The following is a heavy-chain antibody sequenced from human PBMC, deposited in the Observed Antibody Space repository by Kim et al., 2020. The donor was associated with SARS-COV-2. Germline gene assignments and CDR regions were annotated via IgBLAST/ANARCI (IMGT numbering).Heavy chain of an antibody. Sequence: GGSLRLSCAASGFTFSSYSMNWVRQAPGKGLEWVSSISSSSSYIYYADSVKGRFTISRDTAKNSLYLQMNSLRAEDTAVYYCARETGDSSSWQANDAFDIWGQGTMVTVSS. D-gene: IGHD6-13*01. J-gene: IGHJ3*02. CDR3: ARETGDSSSWQANDAFDI. V-gene: IGHV3-21*01. CDR1: GFTFSSYS. CDR2: ISSSSSYI.